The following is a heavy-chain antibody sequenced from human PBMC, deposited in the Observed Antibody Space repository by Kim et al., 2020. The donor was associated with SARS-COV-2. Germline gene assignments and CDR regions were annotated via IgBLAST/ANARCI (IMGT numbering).Heavy chain of an antibody. CDR1: GGSISSYY. CDR2: IYYSGST. J-gene: IGHJ5*02. V-gene: IGHV4-59*01. D-gene: IGHD3-10*01. CDR3: ARDGAGGSESYYKLTNWFDP. Sequence: SETLSLTCTVSGGSISSYYWSWIRQPPGKGLEWIGYIYYSGSTNYNPSLKSRVTIAVDTSKNQFSLKLNSVTAADTAVYFCARDGAGGSESYYKLTNWFDPWGQGTLVTVSS.